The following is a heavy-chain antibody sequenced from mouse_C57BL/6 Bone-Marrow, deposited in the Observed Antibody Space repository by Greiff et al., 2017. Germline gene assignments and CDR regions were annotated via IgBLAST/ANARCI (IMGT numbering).Heavy chain of an antibody. CDR2: IDPENGDT. J-gene: IGHJ3*01. Sequence: VQLQQSGAELVRPGASVKLSCTASGFNIKDDYMPWVKQRPEQGLEWIGWIDPENGDTEYASKFQGKATITADTSSNTAYLQLSSLTSEDTAVYYCTTGPYYSNYQAWFAYWGQGTLVTVSA. D-gene: IGHD2-5*01. V-gene: IGHV14-4*01. CDR1: GFNIKDDY. CDR3: TTGPYYSNYQAWFAY.